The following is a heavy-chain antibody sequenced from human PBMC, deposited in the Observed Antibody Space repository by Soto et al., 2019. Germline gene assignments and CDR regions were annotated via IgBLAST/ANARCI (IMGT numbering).Heavy chain of an antibody. CDR3: AHSLIGYYYDSSGSNWFDP. Sequence: SGPTLVNPTQTLTLTCTFSGFSLSTSPVAVGWIRQPPGKALEWLAIIYWDDTKRYSPSLKSRLTITKDTSKNQVVLTMTNMDPVDTATYYCAHSLIGYYYDSSGSNWFDPWGQGTLVTVSS. V-gene: IGHV2-5*02. CDR2: IYWDDTK. CDR1: GFSLSTSPVA. J-gene: IGHJ5*02. D-gene: IGHD3-22*01.